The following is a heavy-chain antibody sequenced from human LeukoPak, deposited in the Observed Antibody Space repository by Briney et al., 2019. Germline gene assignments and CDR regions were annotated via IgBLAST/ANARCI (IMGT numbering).Heavy chain of an antibody. CDR3: ARAPWKQLSTGYNWFDP. D-gene: IGHD6-13*01. Sequence: PSETLSLTCTVSGGSISSYYWSWIRQPPGKGLEWIGYIYYSGSTNYNPSLKSRVTISVDTSKNQFSLKLSSVTAADTGVYYCARAPWKQLSTGYNWFDPWGQGTLVTVSS. CDR2: IYYSGST. V-gene: IGHV4-59*01. CDR1: GGSISSYY. J-gene: IGHJ5*02.